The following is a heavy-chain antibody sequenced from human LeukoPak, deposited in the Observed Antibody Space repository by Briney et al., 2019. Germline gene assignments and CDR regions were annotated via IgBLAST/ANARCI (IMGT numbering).Heavy chain of an antibody. CDR2: INPNSGGT. J-gene: IGHJ3*02. CDR3: ARRVVVVPAGTVNKGAFDI. V-gene: IGHV1-2*02. CDR1: GYTFTGYY. Sequence: GASVKVSCKASGYTFTGYYMHWVRQAPGQGLEWMGWINPNSGGTNYARKFQGRVTMTRDTSISTAYMELSRLRSDDTAVYYCARRVVVVPAGTVNKGAFDIWGQGTMVTVSS. D-gene: IGHD2-2*01.